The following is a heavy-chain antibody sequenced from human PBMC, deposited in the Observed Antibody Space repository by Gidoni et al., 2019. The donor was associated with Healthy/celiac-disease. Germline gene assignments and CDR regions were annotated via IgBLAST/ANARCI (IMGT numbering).Heavy chain of an antibody. CDR2: IYYSGST. D-gene: IGHD3-22*01. J-gene: IGHJ4*02. Sequence: QLQESGPGLVKPSETLSLTCTVSGGSISSSSYYWGWIRQPPGKGLEWIGSIYYSGSTYYNPSLKSRVTISVDTSKNQFSLKLSSVTAADTAVYYCATRGEYDSSGYYPYYFDYWGQGTLVTVSS. CDR1: GGSISSSSYY. CDR3: ATRGEYDSSGYYPYYFDY. V-gene: IGHV4-39*01.